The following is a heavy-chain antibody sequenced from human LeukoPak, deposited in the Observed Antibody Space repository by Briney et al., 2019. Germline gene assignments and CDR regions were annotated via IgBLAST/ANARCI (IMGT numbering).Heavy chain of an antibody. CDR2: ISSSSYI. D-gene: IGHD1-14*01. Sequence: PGGSLRLSCAASGFTFSSYSMNWVRQAPGKGLEWVSSISSSSYIYYADSVKGRFTISRDNAKNSLYLQMNSLRAEDTAVYYCARESDGKRGDYWGQGTLVTVSS. CDR1: GFTFSSYS. J-gene: IGHJ4*02. CDR3: ARESDGKRGDY. V-gene: IGHV3-21*01.